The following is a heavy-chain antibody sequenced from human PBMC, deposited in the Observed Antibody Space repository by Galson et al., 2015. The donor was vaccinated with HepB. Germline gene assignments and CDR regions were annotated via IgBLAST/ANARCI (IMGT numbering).Heavy chain of an antibody. V-gene: IGHV2-70*11. CDR3: ARSTFSGSYVDEGCFDS. Sequence: PALVKPTQTLTLTCTFSGFSLSTSGMCVSWIRQPPGKALEWLARLDWEGDKYYNTSLQTRLTISKDTSKNQVVLIMTNMDPVDTATYYCARSTFSGSYVDEGCFDSWGQGTLVTVSS. J-gene: IGHJ4*02. D-gene: IGHD1-26*01. CDR1: GFSLSTSGMC. CDR2: LDWEGDK.